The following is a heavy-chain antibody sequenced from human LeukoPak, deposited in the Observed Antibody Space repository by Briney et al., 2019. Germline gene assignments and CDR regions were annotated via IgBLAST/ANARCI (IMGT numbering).Heavy chain of an antibody. CDR3: ARERAAAGTTYYYSYRDV. D-gene: IGHD6-13*01. J-gene: IGHJ6*03. CDR1: GGSFSGYY. V-gene: IGHV4-34*01. Sequence: SETLSLTCAVYGGSFSGYYWSWIRQPPGKGLEWIGEINHSGSTNYNPSLKSRVTISVDTSKNQFSLKLTSVTAADTAVYYCARERAAAGTTYYYSYRDVWGKGPTVTVSS. CDR2: INHSGST.